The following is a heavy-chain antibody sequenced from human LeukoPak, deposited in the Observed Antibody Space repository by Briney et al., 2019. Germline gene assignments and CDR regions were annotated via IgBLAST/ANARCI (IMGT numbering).Heavy chain of an antibody. D-gene: IGHD3-10*01. V-gene: IGHV4-59*01. CDR1: GGSNSSYY. J-gene: IGHJ1*01. CDR3: ASSFGEYFQH. Sequence: SETLSLTCTVSGGSNSSYYWGWIRQPPGKGLGWIGYIYYSGSTNYNPSLKSRVTISVDTSKNQFSLKLSSVTAADTAVYYCASSFGEYFQHWGQGTLVTVSS. CDR2: IYYSGST.